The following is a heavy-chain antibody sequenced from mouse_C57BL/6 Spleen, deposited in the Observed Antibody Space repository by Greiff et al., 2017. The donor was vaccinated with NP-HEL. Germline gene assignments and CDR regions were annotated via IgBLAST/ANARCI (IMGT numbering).Heavy chain of an antibody. CDR3: ARGGYFDV. V-gene: IGHV1-59*01. Sequence: VQLQKTGAELGRPGTSVKLSCKASGYTFTSYWMHWVKQRPGQVLDCTAVTDPSDSYTPSPPTFTGTAPFTVDTSSSTAYMQLSSLTSEDSAVYYCARGGYFDVWGTGTTVTVSS. CDR1: GYTFTSYW. CDR2: TDPSDSYT. J-gene: IGHJ1*03.